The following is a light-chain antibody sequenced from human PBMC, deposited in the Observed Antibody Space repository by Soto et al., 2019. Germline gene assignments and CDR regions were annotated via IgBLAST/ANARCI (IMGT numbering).Light chain of an antibody. CDR3: QQYDNLPLT. J-gene: IGKJ3*01. CDR2: DAS. CDR1: QDITNY. Sequence: DIPMTQSPSSLSASVGDRVTITCQASQDITNYLNWYQQKPGKAPKLLIYDASNLETGVPSRFSGSGSGTDFTFTSSTLQPEDIATYYCQQYDNLPLTFGPGTKVDIK. V-gene: IGKV1-33*01.